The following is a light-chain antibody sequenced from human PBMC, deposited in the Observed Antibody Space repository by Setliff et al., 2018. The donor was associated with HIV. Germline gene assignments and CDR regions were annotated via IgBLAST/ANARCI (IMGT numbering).Light chain of an antibody. CDR1: SSDVGAYKY. CDR2: EVS. Sequence: QSALAQPRSVSGSPGQSVTMSCTGTSSDVGAYKYVSWYQQHPGKAPKLIIYEVSKWPSGVPDRFSGSKSGYTASLTISGLQVEDEADYYCTSYSSRSTPYVFGTGTKVTVL. J-gene: IGLJ1*01. CDR3: TSYSSRSTPYV. V-gene: IGLV2-11*01.